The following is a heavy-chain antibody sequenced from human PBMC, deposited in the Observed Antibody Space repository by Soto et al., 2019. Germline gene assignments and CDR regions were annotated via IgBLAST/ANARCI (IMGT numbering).Heavy chain of an antibody. CDR2: IYSGGST. J-gene: IGHJ5*02. CDR1: GFTVSLNY. Sequence: EVQLVESGGGLVQPGGSLRLSCAASGFTVSLNYMNWVRQAPGKGLEWVSVIYSGGSTYYADSVKGRFTISRDSSQNILYLQMSGLRAEDTAVYYCARWQENNWFDPWGQGTLVTVSS. V-gene: IGHV3-66*01. CDR3: ARWQENNWFDP.